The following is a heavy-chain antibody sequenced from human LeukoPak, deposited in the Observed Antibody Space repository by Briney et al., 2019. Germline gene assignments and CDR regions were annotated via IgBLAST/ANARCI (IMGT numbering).Heavy chain of an antibody. V-gene: IGHV3-53*04. CDR1: GFTVCSSC. CDR2: IYAGGTT. J-gene: IGHJ4*02. Sequence: GGSLRLSCEVSGFTVCSSCMSWVPQAPGKGLEWVSVIYAGGTTYYADSVKGRFTISRHNSKNTLYLQMNSLRADDTAVYYCARVFYDILTGYGIFDYWGQGTLVTVSS. D-gene: IGHD3-9*01. CDR3: ARVFYDILTGYGIFDY.